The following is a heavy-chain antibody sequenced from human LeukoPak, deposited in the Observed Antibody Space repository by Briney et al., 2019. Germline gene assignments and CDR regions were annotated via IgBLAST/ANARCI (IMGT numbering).Heavy chain of an antibody. CDR2: INPNTGGT. Sequence: ASVKVSCKPSGYTFTAYYMHWVRQAPGQGLEWMGWINPNTGGTKYAQNFQGRVTMTRGTSISTAYMELSRLTSDDTAVYYCAREGEGYDTSGYYYNWGQGTLVTVSS. CDR3: AREGEGYDTSGYYYN. V-gene: IGHV1-2*02. D-gene: IGHD3-22*01. CDR1: GYTFTAYY. J-gene: IGHJ4*02.